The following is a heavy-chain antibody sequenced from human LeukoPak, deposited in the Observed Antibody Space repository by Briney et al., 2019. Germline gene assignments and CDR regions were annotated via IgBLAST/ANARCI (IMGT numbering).Heavy chain of an antibody. CDR3: ARDMITGTTGAFDI. CDR1: GYTFTGYY. Sequence: ASVKVSCKASGYTFTGYYMHWGRQAPGQGLEWMGWINPNSGGTNYAQKFQGGVTMTRDTSISTAYMELSRLRSDDTAVYYCARDMITGTTGAFDIWGQGTMVTVSS. V-gene: IGHV1-2*02. CDR2: INPNSGGT. D-gene: IGHD1-7*01. J-gene: IGHJ3*02.